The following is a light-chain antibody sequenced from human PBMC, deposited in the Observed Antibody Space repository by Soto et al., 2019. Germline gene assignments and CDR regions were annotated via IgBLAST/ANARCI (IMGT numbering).Light chain of an antibody. CDR2: AAS. J-gene: IGKJ5*01. CDR3: RQSYSSPPIA. Sequence: DIQMTQSPSSLSASVGDRVTITCRASHSSSSYLNWYQQKPGKAPKLLIYAASSLQSGVPSRFSGSGSGTDFTLTISSLQPEEFATYYCRQSYSSPPIAFGQGIRLEIK. CDR1: HSSSSY. V-gene: IGKV1-39*01.